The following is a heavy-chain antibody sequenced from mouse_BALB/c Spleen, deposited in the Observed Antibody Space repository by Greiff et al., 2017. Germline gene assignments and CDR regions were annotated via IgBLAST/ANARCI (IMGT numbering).Heavy chain of an antibody. V-gene: IGHV5-17*02. CDR3: ARSLRRGYYFDY. J-gene: IGHJ2*01. Sequence: DVHLVESGGGLVQPGGSRKLSCAASGFTFSSFGMHWVRQAPEKGLEWVAYISSGSSTIYYADTVKGRFTISRDNPKNTLFLQMTSLRSEDTAMYYCARSLRRGYYFDYWGQGTTLTVSS. D-gene: IGHD2-12*01. CDR2: ISSGSSTI. CDR1: GFTFSSFG.